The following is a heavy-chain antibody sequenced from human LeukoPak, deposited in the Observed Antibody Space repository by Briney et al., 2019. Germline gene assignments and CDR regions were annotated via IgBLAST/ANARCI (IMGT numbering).Heavy chain of an antibody. J-gene: IGHJ4*02. CDR3: ARAAGYSSGWYLG. CDR2: INSSSSYI. V-gene: IGHV3-21*01. CDR1: GFTFSSYS. Sequence: PGGSLRLSWAASGFTFSSYSMNWVRQAPGKGLEWVSSINSSSSYIYYADSVEGRFTISRDNAKNSLYLQMNSLRAEDTAVYYCARAAGYSSGWYLGWGQGTLVTVSS. D-gene: IGHD6-19*01.